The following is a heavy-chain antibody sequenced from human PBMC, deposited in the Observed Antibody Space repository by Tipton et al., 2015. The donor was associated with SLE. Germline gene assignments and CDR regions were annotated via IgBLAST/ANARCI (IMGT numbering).Heavy chain of an antibody. CDR2: IHSSGRT. Sequence: TLSLTCTVFGDSMNYYYWSWLRQPPGKGLEWIGSIHSSGRTSYCPSLKSRVTISADTSKNHFSLKLTSVTAADTAVYYYARTSFYHDISSYFDHWGQGTLVPVSS. V-gene: IGHV4-4*09. CDR1: GDSMNYYY. J-gene: IGHJ4*02. CDR3: ARTSFYHDISSYFDH. D-gene: IGHD3-16*01.